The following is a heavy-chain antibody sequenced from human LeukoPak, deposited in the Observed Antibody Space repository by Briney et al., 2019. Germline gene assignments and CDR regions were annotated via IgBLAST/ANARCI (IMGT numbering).Heavy chain of an antibody. V-gene: IGHV3-72*01. Sequence: GGSLRLSCAASGFTFSDHYMDWVRQAPGKGQEWVGRTRKKVNSYTTEYAASVKGRFTISRDDSKNSLYLQMNSLKTEDTAVYYCARSYGSGTYPFDYWGQGTLVTVSS. J-gene: IGHJ4*02. CDR3: ARSYGSGTYPFDY. CDR2: TRKKVNSYTT. CDR1: GFTFSDHY. D-gene: IGHD3-10*01.